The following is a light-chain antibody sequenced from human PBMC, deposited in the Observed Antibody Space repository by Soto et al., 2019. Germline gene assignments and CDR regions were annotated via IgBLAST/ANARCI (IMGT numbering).Light chain of an antibody. CDR3: ETWDSNAWV. J-gene: IGLJ3*02. V-gene: IGLV4-60*02. CDR1: SGHSSYI. Sequence: QSVLTQSSSASASLGSSVKLTCTLSSGHSSYIIAWHQQQPGKAPRYLMKLEGSGSYNKGSGVPDRFSGSSSGADRYLTISHLQFGDEADYYCETWDSNAWVFGGGTKLTVL. CDR2: LEGSGSY.